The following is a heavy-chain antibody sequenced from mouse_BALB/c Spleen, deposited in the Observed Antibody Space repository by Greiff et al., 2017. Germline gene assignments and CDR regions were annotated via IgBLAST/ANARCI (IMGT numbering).Heavy chain of an antibody. CDR1: GYTFTSYW. V-gene: IGHV1S41*01. J-gene: IGHJ4*01. D-gene: IGHD1-1*01. CDR2: IAPGSGST. CDR3: ARDYYGSSYDAMDY. Sequence: DLVKPGASVKLSCTASGYTFTSYWINWIKQRPGQGLEWIGRIAPGSGSTYYNEMFKGKATLTVDTSSSTAYIQLSSLSSEDSAVYVCARDYYGSSYDAMDYWGQGTSVTVSS.